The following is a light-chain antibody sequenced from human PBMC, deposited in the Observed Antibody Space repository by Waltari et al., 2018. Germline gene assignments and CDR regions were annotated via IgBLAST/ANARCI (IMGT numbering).Light chain of an antibody. Sequence: IQMTQSSSTLSASVGDRVTITFRASQSVSNWLAWYQQQPGRAPNLLIYKASSLEGGVPSRFSGSGSGTEFTLTISSLQPDDFATYYCQQYNSYPWTFGQGTKVEIK. CDR3: QQYNSYPWT. J-gene: IGKJ1*01. CDR2: KAS. V-gene: IGKV1-5*03. CDR1: QSVSNW.